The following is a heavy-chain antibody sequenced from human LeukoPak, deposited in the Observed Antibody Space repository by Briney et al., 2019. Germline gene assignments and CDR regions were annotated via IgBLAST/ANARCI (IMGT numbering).Heavy chain of an antibody. D-gene: IGHD3-3*01. J-gene: IGHJ3*02. V-gene: IGHV3-48*04. CDR2: ITSSSNSI. CDR3: ARVDDFWSGPNRAFDI. CDR1: GFTFSSYS. Sequence: GGSLRLSCVASGFTFSSYSMNWVRQAPGKGLEWISYITSSSNSIYYADSVKGRFTISRDNAKKSLYLQMNSLRAEDTAVYYCARVDDFWSGPNRAFDIWGQGTMVTVSS.